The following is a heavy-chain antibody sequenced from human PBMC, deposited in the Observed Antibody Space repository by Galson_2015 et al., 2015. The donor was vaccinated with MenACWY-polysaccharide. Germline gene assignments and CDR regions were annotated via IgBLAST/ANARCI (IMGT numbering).Heavy chain of an antibody. CDR1: GFTFSDYY. CDR3: ARDFSSGGEDYFDY. V-gene: IGHV3-11*01. CDR2: ISSSGSTI. D-gene: IGHD6-19*01. J-gene: IGHJ4*02. Sequence: SLRLSCAASGFTFSDYYMSWLRQAPGKGLEWVSYISSSGSTIYYADSVKGRFTISRDNAKNSLYPQMNSLRAEDTAVYYCARDFSSGGEDYFDYSGQGTLVPVSS.